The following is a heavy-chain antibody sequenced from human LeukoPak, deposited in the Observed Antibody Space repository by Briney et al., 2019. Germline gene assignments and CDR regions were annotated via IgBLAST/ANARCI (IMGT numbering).Heavy chain of an antibody. CDR3: ARDLITMVRGGGDY. V-gene: IGHV3-48*03. D-gene: IGHD3-10*01. CDR1: GFTFSSYE. J-gene: IGHJ4*02. Sequence: PGGSLRLSCAASGFTFSSYEMNWVRQAPGKGLEWVSYISSSGSTIYYADSVKGRFTISRDNAKNSLYLQMNSLRAEDTAVYYCARDLITMVRGGGDYWGQGTLVTVSS. CDR2: ISSSGSTI.